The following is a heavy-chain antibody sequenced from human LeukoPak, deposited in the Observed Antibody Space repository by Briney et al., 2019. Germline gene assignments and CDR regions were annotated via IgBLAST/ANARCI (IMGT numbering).Heavy chain of an antibody. V-gene: IGHV4-59*01. CDR3: ARGDSSGCLDY. D-gene: IGHD3-22*01. Sequence: SETLSLTCTVSGGSISSYYWSWIRQPPGKGLEWLGYIYYSGSTNYNPSLKSRVTISVDTSKNQFSLKLSSVTATDTAVSYCARGDSSGCLDYWGQGTLVTVSS. J-gene: IGHJ4*02. CDR1: GGSISSYY. CDR2: IYYSGST.